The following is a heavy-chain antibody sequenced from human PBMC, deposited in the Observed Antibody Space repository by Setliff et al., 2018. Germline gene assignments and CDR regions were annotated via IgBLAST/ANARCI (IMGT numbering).Heavy chain of an antibody. V-gene: IGHV5-51*01. CDR3: ARHGLELRPYYNWFDP. Sequence: GESLKISCKGSGYSFSNFWIGWVRQMPGKGLEWMRIIYPGDSHTRYSPSFQGQVTRSADKSINTAYLQWSNLKASDTAIYYCARHGLELRPYYNWFDPWGQVTLVTLSS. CDR1: GYSFSNFW. J-gene: IGHJ5*02. CDR2: IYPGDSHT. D-gene: IGHD1-7*01.